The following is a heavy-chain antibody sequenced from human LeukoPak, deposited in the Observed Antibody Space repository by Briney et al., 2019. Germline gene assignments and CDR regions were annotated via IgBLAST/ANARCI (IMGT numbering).Heavy chain of an antibody. CDR3: AKIPDAAGSTDACDI. CDR1: GFTFDDYA. CDR2: ISTNSGSI. J-gene: IGHJ3*02. V-gene: IGHV3-9*01. Sequence: GRPLRLSCAAFGFTFDDYAMHWVRQVPGKGLEWVSGISTNSGSIGYADSVKGRFTTSRDNAKNSLYMQMNSLRAEDTALYYCAKIPDAAGSTDACDIWGQGKMVTVSS. D-gene: IGHD6-13*01.